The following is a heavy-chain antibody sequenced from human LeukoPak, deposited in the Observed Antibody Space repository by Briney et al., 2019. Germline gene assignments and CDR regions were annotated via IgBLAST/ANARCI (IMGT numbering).Heavy chain of an antibody. Sequence: PGGSLRLSCAASRFTVSSNYMSWVRQAPGKGLEWVSVIYSGGSTYYADSVKGRFTISRDNSKNTLYLQMNSLRAEDTAVYYCARESVSNAGYYYYYMDVWGKGTTVTISS. CDR1: RFTVSSNY. J-gene: IGHJ6*03. D-gene: IGHD2-8*01. CDR2: IYSGGST. V-gene: IGHV3-66*01. CDR3: ARESVSNAGYYYYYMDV.